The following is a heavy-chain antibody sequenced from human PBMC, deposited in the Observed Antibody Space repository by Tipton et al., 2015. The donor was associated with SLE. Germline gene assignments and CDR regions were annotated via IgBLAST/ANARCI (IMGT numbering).Heavy chain of an antibody. J-gene: IGHJ4*02. D-gene: IGHD3-22*01. CDR1: GYTFRTYG. CDR3: ARDKGDYCYDSSGPPLEF. Sequence: QLVQSGAEVKKPGASVKVSCKASGYTFRTYGISWVRQAPGQGLEWMGWISPYNGNMKYAQKFQGRVTMTTDTSTSTDYMEVRSMRSGDTAVDYCARDKGDYCYDSSGPPLEFGGQGTLVTVYS. CDR2: ISPYNGNM. V-gene: IGHV1-18*04.